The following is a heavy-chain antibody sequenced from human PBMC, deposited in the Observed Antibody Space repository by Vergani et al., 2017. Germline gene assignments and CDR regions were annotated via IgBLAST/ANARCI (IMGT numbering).Heavy chain of an antibody. D-gene: IGHD5-18*01. Sequence: EVQLVESGGGLVKPGGSLRLSCAASGFTFSDYYMSWIRQAPGKGLEWVSAISGSGGSTYNADSVKGRFTISRDNSKNTLYLQMNSLRAEDTAVYYCAKDKPKYSYGNGFDYWGQGTLVTVSS. CDR2: ISGSGGST. J-gene: IGHJ4*02. CDR1: GFTFSDYY. V-gene: IGHV3-23*04. CDR3: AKDKPKYSYGNGFDY.